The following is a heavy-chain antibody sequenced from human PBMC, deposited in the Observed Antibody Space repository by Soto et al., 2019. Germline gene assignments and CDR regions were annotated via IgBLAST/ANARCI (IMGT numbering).Heavy chain of an antibody. V-gene: IGHV3-23*01. Sequence: QPGGSLRVSWAASVFTFSIYAMSWVRQAPGKGLEWVSAISGSGGSTYYADSVKGRFTISRDNSKNTLYLQMISLRAEDAAVYYCARNGGYNYGYYFDYWGQGTMVTVSS. CDR2: ISGSGGST. J-gene: IGHJ4*02. D-gene: IGHD5-18*01. CDR1: VFTFSIYA. CDR3: ARNGGYNYGYYFDY.